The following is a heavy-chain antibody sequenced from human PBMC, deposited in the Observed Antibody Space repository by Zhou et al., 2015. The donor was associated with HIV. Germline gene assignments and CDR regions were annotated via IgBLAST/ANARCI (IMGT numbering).Heavy chain of an antibody. CDR2: IIPIFGTA. CDR3: ARGGIAAAGPPDTYFDY. CDR1: GGTFSSYA. J-gene: IGHJ4*02. Sequence: QVQLVQSGAEVKKPGSSVKVSCKASGGTFSSYAISWVRQAPGQGLEWMGGIIPIFGTANYAQKFQGRVTITADESTSTAYMELSSLRSEDTAVYYCARGGIAAAGPPDTYFDYWGQGNPGHRLL. D-gene: IGHD6-13*01. V-gene: IGHV1-69*12.